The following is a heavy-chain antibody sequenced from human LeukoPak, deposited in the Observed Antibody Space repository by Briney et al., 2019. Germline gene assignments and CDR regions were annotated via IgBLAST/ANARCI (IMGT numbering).Heavy chain of an antibody. CDR1: GFTFSSYA. J-gene: IGHJ6*04. Sequence: GRSLRLSCAASGFTFSSYAIHWVRQAPGKGLEWVAVISYDGSNKYYADSVKGRFTISRDNSKNTLYLQINSLRAEDTAVYYCARAMGEDYYYGMDVWGKGTTVTVSS. D-gene: IGHD2-21*01. V-gene: IGHV3-30*04. CDR3: ARAMGEDYYYGMDV. CDR2: ISYDGSNK.